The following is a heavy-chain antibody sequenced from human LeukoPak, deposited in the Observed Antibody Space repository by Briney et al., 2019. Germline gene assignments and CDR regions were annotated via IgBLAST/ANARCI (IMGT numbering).Heavy chain of an antibody. CDR3: TTDYYGSGSVDY. J-gene: IGHJ4*02. CDR1: GFTFSNAW. Sequence: PGGSLRLSCAASGFTFSNAWMSWVRQAPGKGLEWVGRIKSKTDGGTTDYAAPVKGRFTISRDDSKNTLYLQMNSLKTEDTAVYYCTTDYYGSGSVDYWGQGTLVTVSS. V-gene: IGHV3-15*01. CDR2: IKSKTDGGTT. D-gene: IGHD3-10*01.